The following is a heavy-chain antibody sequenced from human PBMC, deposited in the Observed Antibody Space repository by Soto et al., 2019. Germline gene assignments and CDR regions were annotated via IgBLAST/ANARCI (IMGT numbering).Heavy chain of an antibody. D-gene: IGHD2-2*03. V-gene: IGHV1-3*01. J-gene: IGHJ4*01. CDR1: GYNFTNNG. Sequence: ASVKVSCKASGYNFTNNGIHWVRQAPGQRPEWMGWINAGSGNTRYSQKFQGRVTVSIDTSASTTYMDLTSLRPEDTAVYYCARGWISGSSDYWGQ. CDR2: INAGSGNT. CDR3: ARGWISGSSDY.